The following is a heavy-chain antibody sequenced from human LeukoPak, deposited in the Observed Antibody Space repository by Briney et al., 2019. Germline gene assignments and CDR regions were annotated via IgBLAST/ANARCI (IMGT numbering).Heavy chain of an antibody. D-gene: IGHD3-9*01. J-gene: IGHJ4*02. Sequence: ASVKVSCKASGYTFTSYDINWVRQATGQGLEWMGWMNPNSGNTGYAQKFQGRVTMTRNTSISTAYMELSSLRSEDTAVYYCARGPSELRYFDWLLWGQGTLVNGSS. CDR3: ARGPSELRYFDWLL. CDR1: GYTFTSYD. V-gene: IGHV1-8*01. CDR2: MNPNSGNT.